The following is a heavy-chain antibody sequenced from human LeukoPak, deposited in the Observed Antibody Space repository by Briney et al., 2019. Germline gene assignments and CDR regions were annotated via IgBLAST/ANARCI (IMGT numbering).Heavy chain of an antibody. CDR2: INPNSGGT. CDR3: ARDADIVGAANYFDY. Sequence: ASVKVSCKASGYTFTSYDINWVRQATGQGLEWMGRINPNSGGTNYAQKFQGRVTMTRDTSISTAYMELSRLRSDDTAVYYCARDADIVGAANYFDYWGQGTLVTVSS. D-gene: IGHD1-26*01. J-gene: IGHJ4*02. V-gene: IGHV1-2*06. CDR1: GYTFTSYD.